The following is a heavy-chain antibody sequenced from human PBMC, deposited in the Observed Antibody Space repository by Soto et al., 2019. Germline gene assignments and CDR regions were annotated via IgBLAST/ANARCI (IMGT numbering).Heavy chain of an antibody. V-gene: IGHV4-39*07. J-gene: IGHJ6*02. Sequence: SSETLSLTCTVSGGSISSSNYYWGWIRQPPGKGLEWIGSIYYSGNTYYNPSLKSRVTISVDKSKNQFSLKLSSVTAADTAVYYCARWEYYDFWSGYHGPYGMDVWGQGTTVT. CDR1: GGSISSSNYY. D-gene: IGHD3-3*01. CDR2: IYYSGNT. CDR3: ARWEYYDFWSGYHGPYGMDV.